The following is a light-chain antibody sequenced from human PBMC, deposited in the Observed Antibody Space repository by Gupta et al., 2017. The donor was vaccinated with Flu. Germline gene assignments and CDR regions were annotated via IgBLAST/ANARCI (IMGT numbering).Light chain of an antibody. CDR3: ATWDHSLNGRGV. V-gene: IGLV1-44*01. CDR2: KNN. J-gene: IGLJ3*02. Sequence: QSVLSQPASASETPGQRVTIFCFGSSSDIGGNPVPWYQQLPGAAPKLLIYKNNQRPTGGPNRVSGSKSGTSAALAISELQTEEEADYYCATWDHSLNGRGVFGAGTKLTVL. CDR1: SSDIGGNP.